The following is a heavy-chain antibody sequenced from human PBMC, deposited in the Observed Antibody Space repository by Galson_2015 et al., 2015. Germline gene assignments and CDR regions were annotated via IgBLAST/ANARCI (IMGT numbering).Heavy chain of an antibody. V-gene: IGHV3-33*08. J-gene: IGHJ4*02. CDR1: GFIFGTQS. D-gene: IGHD3-10*01. Sequence: SLRLSCAASGFIFGTQSMHWVRQAPGKGLEWVADIWYDGSNKYYADSVKGRFTVSRDNSKNTLYLQMNSLRAEDTAVYYCARDTGSFKIHYYGSGSPEYYFDYWGQGTLVTVSS. CDR3: ARDTGSFKIHYYGSGSPEYYFDY. CDR2: IWYDGSNK.